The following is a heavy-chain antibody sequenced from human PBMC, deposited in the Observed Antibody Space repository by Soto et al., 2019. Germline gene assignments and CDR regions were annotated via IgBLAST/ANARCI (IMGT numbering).Heavy chain of an antibody. J-gene: IGHJ6*02. CDR2: IYHSGST. CDR1: GGSISSGGYS. D-gene: IGHD3-22*01. CDR3: ARHNYDSSCYYHYYYGMDV. Sequence: SETLSLTCAVSGGSISSGGYSWSWIWQPPGKGLEWIGYIYHSGSTYYNPSLKSRVTISVDRSKNQFSLRLSSVTAADTAVYYCARHNYDSSCYYHYYYGMDVWGQGTTVTASS. V-gene: IGHV4-30-2*01.